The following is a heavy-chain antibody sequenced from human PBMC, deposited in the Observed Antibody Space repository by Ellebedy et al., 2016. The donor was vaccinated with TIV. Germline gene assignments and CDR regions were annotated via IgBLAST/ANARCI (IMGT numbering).Heavy chain of an antibody. CDR2: ITADGRTT. CDR3: VRDRNYPNDVFDI. D-gene: IGHD5-24*01. J-gene: IGHJ3*02. Sequence: LSLTXAASGFTFSSFGMAWVRQAPGRGPEWVSTITADGRTTWYAASVRGRFTISRDNSRSTLSLQMNGLRVEDTAPYFCVRDRNYPNDVFDIWGQGTMVAVSP. CDR1: GFTFSSFG. V-gene: IGHV3-23*01.